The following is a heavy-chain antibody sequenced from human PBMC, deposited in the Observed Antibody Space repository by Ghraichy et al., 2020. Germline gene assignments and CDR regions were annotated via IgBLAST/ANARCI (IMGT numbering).Heavy chain of an antibody. J-gene: IGHJ6*02. CDR2: IYYSGST. CDR1: GGSISSYY. CDR3: ARDVEMATGPQLTGMDV. D-gene: IGHD5-24*01. Sequence: SETLSLTCTVSGGSISSYYWSWIRQPPGKGLEWIGYIYYSGSTNYNPSLKSRVTISVDTSKNQFSLKLSSVTAADTAVYYCARDVEMATGPQLTGMDVWGQGTTVTVSS. V-gene: IGHV4-59*01.